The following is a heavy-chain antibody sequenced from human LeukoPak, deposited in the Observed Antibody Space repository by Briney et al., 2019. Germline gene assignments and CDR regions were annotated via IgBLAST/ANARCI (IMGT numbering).Heavy chain of an antibody. Sequence: GGALTLSYAGSGFTFRSYAMSWVRQAPAKGVEWVAPIYGRGAKTHFEDSAKGRITITRDNSQNTLYLQLNSLSGDDPGVYYCSKAHDIVVVVDFWGQGTLVTVSS. CDR3: SKAHDIVVVVDF. CDR2: IYGRGAKT. CDR1: GFTFRSYA. J-gene: IGHJ4*02. V-gene: IGHV3-23*01. D-gene: IGHD2-15*01.